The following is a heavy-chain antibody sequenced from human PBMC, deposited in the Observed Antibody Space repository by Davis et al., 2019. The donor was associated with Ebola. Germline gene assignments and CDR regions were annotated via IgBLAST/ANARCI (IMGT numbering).Heavy chain of an antibody. J-gene: IGHJ4*02. CDR1: GFIFSKWG. V-gene: IGHV3-23*01. Sequence: GESLKISCAASGFIFSKWGMTWVRQASGKGLECVAAISMSGSTADYADSVKGRFTIFRDNSKNMLYLQMNSLTAEDTAVYYCAREGHTSGYCGCFDDWGRGTLVTVSS. CDR2: ISMSGSTA. D-gene: IGHD3-22*01. CDR3: AREGHTSGYCGCFDD.